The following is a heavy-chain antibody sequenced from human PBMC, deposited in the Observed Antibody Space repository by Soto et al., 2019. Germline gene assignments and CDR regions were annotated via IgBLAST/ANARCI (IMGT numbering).Heavy chain of an antibody. CDR1: GGSISSYY. V-gene: IGHV4-59*01. CDR3: ARIVVVAAPVWFDP. J-gene: IGHJ5*02. CDR2: IYYSGST. D-gene: IGHD2-15*01. Sequence: QVQLQESGPGLVKPSETLSLTCTVSGGSISSYYWSWIRQPPGKGLEWIGYIYYSGSTNYNPSLKSRVTISVDTSKNQFSLKLSSVTAADTAVYYCARIVVVAAPVWFDPWGQGTLVTVSS.